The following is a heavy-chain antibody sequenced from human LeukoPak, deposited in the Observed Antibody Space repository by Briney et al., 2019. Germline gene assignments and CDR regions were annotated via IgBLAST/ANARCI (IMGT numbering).Heavy chain of an antibody. CDR3: ARLRSPGDFDY. CDR1: GGSLSGTNYY. CDR2: IYYSGST. J-gene: IGHJ4*02. D-gene: IGHD1-26*01. Sequence: PSETLSLTCSVSGGSLSGTNYYWAWIRQPPEKGLEWIGTIYYSGSTYYNVSLKSRLTISVDTSKNQFSLNLSSVTAADTAVYYCARLRSPGDFDYWGQGTLVTVSS. V-gene: IGHV4-39*07.